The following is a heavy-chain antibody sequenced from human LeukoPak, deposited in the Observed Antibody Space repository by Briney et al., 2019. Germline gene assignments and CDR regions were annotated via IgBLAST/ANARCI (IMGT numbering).Heavy chain of an antibody. CDR1: GYTFTSYG. CDR2: ISAYNGNT. Sequence: ASVKVSCKASGYTFTSYGISWVRQAPGQGLEWMGWISAYNGNTNYAQKLQGRVTMTRDTSTSTVYMELSSLRSEDTAVYYCARVGDCSSTSCYKYYYYMDVWGKGTTVTVSS. CDR3: ARVGDCSSTSCYKYYYYMDV. D-gene: IGHD2-2*02. V-gene: IGHV1-18*01. J-gene: IGHJ6*03.